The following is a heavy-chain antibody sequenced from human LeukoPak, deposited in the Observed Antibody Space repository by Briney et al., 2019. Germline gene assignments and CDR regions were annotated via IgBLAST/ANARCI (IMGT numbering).Heavy chain of an antibody. Sequence: GASVKVSCKASGYTFTNYAIHWVRQAPGQRLEWMGWMNPNSGNTGYAQKFQGRVTMTRNTSISTAYMELSGLRSEDTAVYYCARARGTIFGVANPSPYGMDVWGQGTTVTVSS. CDR3: ARARGTIFGVANPSPYGMDV. CDR2: MNPNSGNT. V-gene: IGHV1-8*01. D-gene: IGHD3-3*01. CDR1: GYTFTNYA. J-gene: IGHJ6*02.